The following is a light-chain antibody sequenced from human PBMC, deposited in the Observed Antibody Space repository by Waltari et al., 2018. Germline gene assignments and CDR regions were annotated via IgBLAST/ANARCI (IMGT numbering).Light chain of an antibody. J-gene: IGKJ2*01. Sequence: EIVMTQSPVTLSVSPGDRATLSCRASQSIKNNLAWYQQKPGQAPRLLIYDASTRATGIPGRFSGSGSGTEFTLIISSLQSEDFAVYYCHQYNNWPPRYTFGQGTKLESK. CDR3: HQYNNWPPRYT. CDR2: DAS. CDR1: QSIKNN. V-gene: IGKV3-15*01.